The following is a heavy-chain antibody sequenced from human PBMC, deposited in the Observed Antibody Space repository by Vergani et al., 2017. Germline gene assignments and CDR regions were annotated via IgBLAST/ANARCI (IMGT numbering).Heavy chain of an antibody. J-gene: IGHJ4*02. CDR3: ARDHDRGCSGGSCYSAT. CDR2: IYYSAST. D-gene: IGHD2-15*01. Sequence: QVQLQESGPGLVKPSQTLSLTCTVSGGSISSGDYYWSWIRQPPGKGLEWIGYIYYSASTYYNPSLKSRVTISGDTSKNQFSLKLSSVTAAGTSVYYCARDHDRGCSGGSCYSATWGQGTLVTVSS. CDR1: GGSISSGDYY. V-gene: IGHV4-30-4*08.